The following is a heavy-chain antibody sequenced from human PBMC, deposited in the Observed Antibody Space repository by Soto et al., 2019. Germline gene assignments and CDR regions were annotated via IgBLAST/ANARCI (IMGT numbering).Heavy chain of an antibody. Sequence: QVQLQESGPGLVKPSQTLSLTCTVSGDSVSGGDSYWSCIRQPPGKALEWIGYTSFSGYTSYTPSLKRRVTISVDMSKSQFSLRLTSVTAADTAIYYCVRGGNPYHYATSGPGTFDKWGQGTLVSVSS. D-gene: IGHD3-22*01. V-gene: IGHV4-30-4*01. CDR2: TSFSGYT. J-gene: IGHJ4*02. CDR3: VRGGNPYHYATSGPGTFDK. CDR1: GDSVSGGDSY.